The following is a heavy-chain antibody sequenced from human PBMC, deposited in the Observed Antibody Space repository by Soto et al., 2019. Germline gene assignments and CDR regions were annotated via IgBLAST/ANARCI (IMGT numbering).Heavy chain of an antibody. V-gene: IGHV1-18*01. CDR3: ERAVRSYDSTAYYYYPYYYDMDV. D-gene: IGHD3-22*01. CDR1: GYTFTSYG. CDR2: ISAYNGNT. Sequence: ASVKVSCKASGYTFTSYGISWVRQAPGQGLEWMGWISAYNGNTNYAQKLQGRVTMTTDTSTSTAYMELRSLRSDDTAVYYCERAVRSYDSTAYYYYPYYYDMDVWGQLTTPTVSS. J-gene: IGHJ6*02.